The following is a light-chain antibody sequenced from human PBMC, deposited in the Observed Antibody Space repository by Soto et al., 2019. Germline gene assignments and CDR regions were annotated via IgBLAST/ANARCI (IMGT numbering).Light chain of an antibody. CDR2: AAF. J-gene: IGKJ1*01. Sequence: EIVLTQFPGTLSLSPGERATLSCRASQSVGRNYVAWYQQKPGQAPRVIIYAAFNRASGIPDRCSGSGSWSYFTRTISSLEPEDFAVYYGEEYCTSPWEVGQGTEVVVK. CDR3: EEYCTSPWE. CDR1: QSVGRNY. V-gene: IGKV3-20*01.